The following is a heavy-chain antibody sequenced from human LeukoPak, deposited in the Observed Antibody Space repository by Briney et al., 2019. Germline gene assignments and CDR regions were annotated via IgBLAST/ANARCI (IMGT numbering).Heavy chain of an antibody. Sequence: PGGSLRLSCAASGFSFSSYGMSWVRQAPGKGLEWGSGISGSGASTYYADSVKGRFTISRDNSKNTLHLQMNSLRAEDTAVYYCAKDRSRYDSSAYDFDYWGQGTLVTVSS. V-gene: IGHV3-23*01. CDR2: ISGSGAST. J-gene: IGHJ4*02. CDR1: GFSFSSYG. CDR3: AKDRSRYDSSAYDFDY. D-gene: IGHD3-22*01.